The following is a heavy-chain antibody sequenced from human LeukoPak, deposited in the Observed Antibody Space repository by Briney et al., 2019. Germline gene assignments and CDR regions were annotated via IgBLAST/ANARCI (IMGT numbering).Heavy chain of an antibody. J-gene: IGHJ5*02. CDR2: MNPNSGNT. Sequence: ASVKVSCKASGYTFTSYDINWVRQATGQGLEWIGWMNPNSGNTGYAQKFQGRVTITRNTSISTAYMELSSLRSEDTAVYYCARGGYCSGGSCYGYNWFDPWGQGTLVTVSS. CDR1: GYTFTSYD. V-gene: IGHV1-8*03. CDR3: ARGGYCSGGSCYGYNWFDP. D-gene: IGHD2-15*01.